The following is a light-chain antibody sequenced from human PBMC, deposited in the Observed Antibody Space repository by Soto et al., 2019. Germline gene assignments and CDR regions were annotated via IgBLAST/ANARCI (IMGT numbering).Light chain of an antibody. J-gene: IGKJ4*01. CDR1: QSISTY. V-gene: IGKV1-39*01. CDR2: AAS. Sequence: DIQMTQSPSSLSASVGDRVTITCRASQSISTYLHWYQQKPGKAPNLLIYAASTLQSGVPSRFSGSGSGTDFTLTIRSLQPQDFATYFCQHGYSTPLTVGGGTKVEIK. CDR3: QHGYSTPLT.